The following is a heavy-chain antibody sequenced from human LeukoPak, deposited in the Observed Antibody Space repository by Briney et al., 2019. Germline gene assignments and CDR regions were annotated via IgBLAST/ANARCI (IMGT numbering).Heavy chain of an antibody. CDR2: IYYSGST. CDR1: GASISSFY. CDR3: ASGGSSGYSLPRFDY. Sequence: SETLSLTCTVSGASISSFYWRWIRQPPGKGLEWIGYIYYSGSTNYNPSLKSRVTISVDTSKNQFSLKLSSVTAADTAVYYCASGGSSGYSLPRFDYWGQGTLVTVSS. D-gene: IGHD3-22*01. V-gene: IGHV4-59*01. J-gene: IGHJ4*02.